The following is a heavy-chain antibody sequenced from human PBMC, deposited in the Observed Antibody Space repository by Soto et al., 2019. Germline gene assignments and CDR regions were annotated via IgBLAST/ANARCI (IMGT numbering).Heavy chain of an antibody. CDR1: GFTFTSSA. V-gene: IGHV1-18*01. J-gene: IGHJ4*02. Sequence: ASVKVSCKASGFTFTSSAFQWVRQAPGQGLEWMGWISAYNGNTNYAQKLQGRVTMTTDTSTSTAYMELRSLSADDTAVYYCARLAFTTVVTYYFDYWGQETLVTVSS. CDR2: ISAYNGNT. CDR3: ARLAFTTVVTYYFDY. D-gene: IGHD4-17*01.